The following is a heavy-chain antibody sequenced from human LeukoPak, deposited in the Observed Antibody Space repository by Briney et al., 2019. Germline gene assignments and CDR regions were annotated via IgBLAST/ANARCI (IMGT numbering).Heavy chain of an antibody. J-gene: IGHJ6*02. Sequence: GGSLRLSCAASGFTFSSYSMNWVRQAPGKGLEWVSSISSSSYIYYADSVKGRFTISRDNAKNSLYLQMNSLRAEDTAVYYCARVNHRYCSGGSCPDYYGMDVWGQGTTVTVSS. CDR1: GFTFSSYS. D-gene: IGHD2-15*01. CDR3: ARVNHRYCSGGSCPDYYGMDV. V-gene: IGHV3-21*01. CDR2: ISSSSYI.